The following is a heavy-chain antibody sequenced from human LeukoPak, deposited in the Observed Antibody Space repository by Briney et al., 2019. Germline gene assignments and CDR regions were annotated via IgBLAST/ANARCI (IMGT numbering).Heavy chain of an antibody. CDR1: GGSFSGYY. CDR3: ARAIGDFWSCYPID. J-gene: IGHJ4*02. CDR2: INHSGST. V-gene: IGHV4-34*01. Sequence: PSETLSLTCAVYGGSFSGYYWSWIRQPPGKGLEWIGEINHSGSTNYNPSLKSRVTISVDTSKNQFSLKLSSVTAADTAVYYFARAIGDFWSCYPIDWGQGTLVTVSS. D-gene: IGHD3-3*01.